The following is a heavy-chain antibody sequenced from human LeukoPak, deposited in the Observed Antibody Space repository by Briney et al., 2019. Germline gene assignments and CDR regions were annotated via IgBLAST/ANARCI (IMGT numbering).Heavy chain of an antibody. Sequence: ASVKVSCKASGYTFTGYYMHWVRQTPGQGLEWMGWISAYNGNTNYAQKLQGRVTMTTGTSTSTAYMELRSLGSDDTAVYYCARARIAAAHDYWGQGTLVTVSS. J-gene: IGHJ4*02. V-gene: IGHV1-18*04. CDR3: ARARIAAAHDY. CDR2: ISAYNGNT. D-gene: IGHD6-13*01. CDR1: GYTFTGYY.